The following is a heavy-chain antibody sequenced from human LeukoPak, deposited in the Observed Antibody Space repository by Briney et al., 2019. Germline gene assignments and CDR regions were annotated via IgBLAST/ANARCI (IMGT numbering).Heavy chain of an antibody. V-gene: IGHV3-48*01. CDR2: ISSSGDTI. CDR1: GFAFSNYR. J-gene: IGHJ4*02. D-gene: IGHD3-3*01. Sequence: GGSLRLSCAASGFAFSNYRMHWVRQAPGKGLEWVSHISSSGDTINYADSVKGRFAVSRDNPKNSLSLQMNSLRAEDTAVYYCARQKASYDSPYFDYWGQGTLVTVSS. CDR3: ARQKASYDSPYFDY.